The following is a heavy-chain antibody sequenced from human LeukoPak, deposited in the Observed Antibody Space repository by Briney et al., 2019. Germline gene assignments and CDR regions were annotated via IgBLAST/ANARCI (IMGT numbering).Heavy chain of an antibody. CDR1: GGTFINYA. CDR2: IIPIFGTA. J-gene: IGHJ4*02. D-gene: IGHD3-16*01. Sequence: GASVTVSCKASGGTFINYAISWVRQAPGQGLEWMGGIIPIFGTANYAQKFQGRVTITADKSTSKAYMELSSLRSEDTAVYYCAREVLGVMPPYYFDYWGQGTLVTVSS. V-gene: IGHV1-69*06. CDR3: AREVLGVMPPYYFDY.